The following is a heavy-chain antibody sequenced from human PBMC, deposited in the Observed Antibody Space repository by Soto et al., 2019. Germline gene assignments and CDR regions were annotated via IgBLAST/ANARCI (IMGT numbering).Heavy chain of an antibody. J-gene: IGHJ6*02. CDR2: IIPIFGTA. V-gene: IGHV1-69*13. Sequence: SVKVSCKASGGTFSSYAISWVRQAPGQGLEWMGGIIPIFGTANYAQKFQGRVTITADESTSTAYMELSSLRSEDTAVYYCARAMTSPHYYYYYGMDVWGQGTTVTVPS. CDR1: GGTFSSYA. D-gene: IGHD2-21*02. CDR3: ARAMTSPHYYYYYGMDV.